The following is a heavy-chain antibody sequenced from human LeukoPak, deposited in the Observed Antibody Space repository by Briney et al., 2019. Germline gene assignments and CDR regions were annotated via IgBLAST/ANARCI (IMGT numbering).Heavy chain of an antibody. J-gene: IGHJ6*02. CDR3: ARGGIAARPVVYYYGMDV. V-gene: IGHV3-48*03. Sequence: RGSLRLSCAASGFTVSSFEMNWVRQAPGKGLQWVSYISSSGSTMQYADSVKGRFTITRDNAKNSLYLQMNSLRVEDTAVYYCARGGIAARPVVYYYGMDVWGQGTTVTVSS. CDR2: ISSSGSTM. CDR1: GFTVSSFE. D-gene: IGHD6-6*01.